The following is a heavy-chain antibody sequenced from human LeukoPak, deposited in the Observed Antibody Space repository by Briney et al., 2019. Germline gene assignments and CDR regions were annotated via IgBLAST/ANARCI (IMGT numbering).Heavy chain of an antibody. J-gene: IGHJ4*02. CDR2: ISAYNGDT. CDR1: GYTFTSYD. V-gene: IGHV1-18*01. D-gene: IGHD2-21*02. Sequence: ASVKVSCKASGYTFTSYDINWVRQAPGQGLEWMGWISAYNGDTNYAQKLQDRFTMTTDTSTSTAYMELRSLNSDDTAVYYCARGGPMMVTAIPDYWGQGTLVTVSS. CDR3: ARGGPMMVTAIPDY.